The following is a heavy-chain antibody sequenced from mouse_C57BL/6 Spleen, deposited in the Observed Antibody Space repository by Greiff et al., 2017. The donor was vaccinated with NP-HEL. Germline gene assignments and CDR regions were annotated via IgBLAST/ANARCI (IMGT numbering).Heavy chain of an antibody. Sequence: VQLQQSGAELVKPGASVKISCKASGYAFSSYWMNWVKQRPGKGLEWIGQIYPGDGDTNYNGKFKGKATLTADKSSSTAYMQLSSLTSEDSAVYFCARATVVATGDYYAMDYWGQGTSVTVSS. J-gene: IGHJ4*01. CDR1: GYAFSSYW. CDR3: ARATVVATGDYYAMDY. D-gene: IGHD1-1*01. CDR2: IYPGDGDT. V-gene: IGHV1-80*01.